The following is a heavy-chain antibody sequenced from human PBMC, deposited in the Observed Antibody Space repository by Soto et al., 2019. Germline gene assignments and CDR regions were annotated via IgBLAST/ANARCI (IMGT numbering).Heavy chain of an antibody. CDR3: AYSPGWYRHDL. J-gene: IGHJ3*01. CDR2: MLHSGTT. Sequence: QVQLQESGPGLVKPSGTLSLTCAVSGDSISSPKWWTWVRQPPGKGLEWIGDMLHSGTTNYNPCLKSRVTISVDKSKNQFSLNLYSVTAADTAVYYCAYSPGWYRHDLWGPGTLVIVSS. D-gene: IGHD6-19*01. V-gene: IGHV4-4*02. CDR1: GDSISSPKW.